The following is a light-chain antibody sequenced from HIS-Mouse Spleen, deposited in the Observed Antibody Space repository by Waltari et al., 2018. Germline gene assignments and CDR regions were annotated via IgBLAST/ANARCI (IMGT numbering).Light chain of an antibody. Sequence: QSALTQPRSVSGSPGQSVNISCTGTSSDVGGYNYVPWYQQHPGKAPKLMIYDVSKRPSGVPDRFSGSKSGNTASLTISGLQAEDEADYYCCSYAGSYTFEVVFGGGTKLTVL. J-gene: IGLJ2*01. CDR1: SSDVGGYNY. CDR2: DVS. CDR3: CSYAGSYTFEVV. V-gene: IGLV2-11*01.